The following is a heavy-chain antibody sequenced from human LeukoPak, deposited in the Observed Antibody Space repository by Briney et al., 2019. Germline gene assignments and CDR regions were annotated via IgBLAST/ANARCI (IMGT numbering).Heavy chain of an antibody. J-gene: IGHJ4*02. CDR1: GGSISSSSYY. V-gene: IGHV4-61*02. D-gene: IGHD5-24*01. Sequence: PSETLSLTCTVTGGSISSSSYYWGWIRQPAGKGLEWIGRIYTSGSTNYNPSLKSRVTMSVDTSKNQFSLKLSSVTAADTAVYYCARVEDGYEYFDYWGQGTLVTVSS. CDR3: ARVEDGYEYFDY. CDR2: IYTSGST.